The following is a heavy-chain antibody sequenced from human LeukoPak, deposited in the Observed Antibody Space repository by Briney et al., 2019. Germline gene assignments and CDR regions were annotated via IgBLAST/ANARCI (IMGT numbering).Heavy chain of an antibody. CDR3: ARGRSISWYYYYYMDV. Sequence: SETLSLPRAVYGGSFRGYDWSWLRQPPGKGLEWIGEINHSGSTNYNPSLKSRVTISVDTSKNQFSLKLSSVTAADTAVYYCARGRSISWYYYYYMDVWGKGTTVTVSS. CDR2: INHSGST. J-gene: IGHJ6*03. V-gene: IGHV4-34*01. CDR1: GGSFRGYD. D-gene: IGHD6-13*01.